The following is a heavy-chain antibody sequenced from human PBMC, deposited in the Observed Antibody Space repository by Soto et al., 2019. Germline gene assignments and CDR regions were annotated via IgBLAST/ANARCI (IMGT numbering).Heavy chain of an antibody. D-gene: IGHD6-19*01. CDR1: GGTFTKYA. J-gene: IGHJ3*01. Sequence: QVQLVQSGAAVRKPGSSVKVSCKASGGTFTKYAITWVRQAPRQGLEWMGGNVPLPGTTNYAQKFRGRVTISADESTSTAYLELSSLRSEDTAVYYCASGVGGLGGSSGWPDYAFDVWGQGTMVILSS. CDR2: NVPLPGTT. CDR3: ASGVGGLGGSSGWPDYAFDV. V-gene: IGHV1-69*01.